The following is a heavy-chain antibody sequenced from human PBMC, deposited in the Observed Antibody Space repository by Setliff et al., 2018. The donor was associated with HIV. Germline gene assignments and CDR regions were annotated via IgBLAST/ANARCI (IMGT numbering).Heavy chain of an antibody. V-gene: IGHV4-4*07. Sequence: SETLSLTCTVSGGSFSSYHWSWIRHRAGKGLEWIGHIYASGSTKYNPSLESRVTMSVDTSRTQFSLKLRSVTAADTAVYYCARVWASGVPSTMDYYYYMDVWGKGTTVTVSS. J-gene: IGHJ6*03. CDR1: GGSFSSYH. D-gene: IGHD3-10*01. CDR3: ARVWASGVPSTMDYYYYMDV. CDR2: IYASGST.